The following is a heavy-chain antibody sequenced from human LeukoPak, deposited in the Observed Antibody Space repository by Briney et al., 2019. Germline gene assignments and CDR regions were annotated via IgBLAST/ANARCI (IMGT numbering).Heavy chain of an antibody. CDR2: IYHSGST. CDR1: GYSISSGYY. D-gene: IGHD6-13*01. CDR3: ARDSPYSSSWYVADVCYYYMDV. J-gene: IGHJ6*03. Sequence: SETLSLTCTVSGYSISSGYYWGWIRQPPGKGLEWIGSIYHSGSTYYNPSLKSRVTISVDTSKNQFSLKLSSVTAADTAVYYCARDSPYSSSWYVADVCYYYMDVWGKGTTVTISS. V-gene: IGHV4-38-2*02.